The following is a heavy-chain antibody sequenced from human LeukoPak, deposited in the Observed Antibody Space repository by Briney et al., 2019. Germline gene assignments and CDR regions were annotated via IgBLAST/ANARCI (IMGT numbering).Heavy chain of an antibody. CDR3: ARGHNWDDVFDI. Sequence: SETLSLTCTVSGGSISGYYWSWIRQPPGKGLEWIGRIYTSGSTNSNPSLKSRVIISLDTSKNQFSLKLTSVTAADTAVYYCARGHNWDDVFDIWGQGTMVTVSS. CDR2: IYTSGST. D-gene: IGHD1-20*01. V-gene: IGHV4-4*07. J-gene: IGHJ3*02. CDR1: GGSISGYY.